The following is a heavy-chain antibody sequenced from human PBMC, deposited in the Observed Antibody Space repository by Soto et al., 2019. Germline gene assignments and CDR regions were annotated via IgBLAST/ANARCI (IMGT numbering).Heavy chain of an antibody. CDR3: ASRDVDTAMVTGYYYYYYGMDV. CDR2: ISGSGGST. V-gene: IGHV3-23*01. Sequence: GGSLRLSCAASGFTFSSYAMSWVRQAPGKGLEWVSAISGSGGSTYYADSVKGRFTISRDNSKNTLYLQMNSLRAEDTAVYYCASRDVDTAMVTGYYYYYYGMDVWGQGTTVTVSS. D-gene: IGHD5-18*01. J-gene: IGHJ6*02. CDR1: GFTFSSYA.